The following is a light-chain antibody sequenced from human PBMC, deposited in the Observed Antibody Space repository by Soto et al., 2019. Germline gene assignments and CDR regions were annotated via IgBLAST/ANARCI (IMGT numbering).Light chain of an antibody. J-gene: IGLJ1*01. CDR3: SSYAGSNNFV. CDR1: SSDVGYYDY. Sequence: QSALTQPPSASGFPGQSVTISRTGTSSDVGYYDYVSWYQQHPGKALKLVIYEVTKRPSGVPDRVSASKSGNTASLTVSGLRAEDEADYYCSSYAGSNNFVFGSGTKVTVL. CDR2: EVT. V-gene: IGLV2-8*01.